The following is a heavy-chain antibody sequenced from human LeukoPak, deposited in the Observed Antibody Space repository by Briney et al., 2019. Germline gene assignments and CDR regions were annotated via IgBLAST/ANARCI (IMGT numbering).Heavy chain of an antibody. CDR2: IYYSGGT. CDR1: GGPISSYY. V-gene: IGHV4-59*12. J-gene: IGHJ3*02. Sequence: SETLSLTCTVSGGPISSYYWSWIRQPPGKGLEWIGYIYYSGGTNYNPSLKSRVTISVDTSKNQFSLKLSSVTAADTAVYYCARVLAAVAGRGAFDIWGQGTMVTVSS. CDR3: ARVLAAVAGRGAFDI. D-gene: IGHD6-19*01.